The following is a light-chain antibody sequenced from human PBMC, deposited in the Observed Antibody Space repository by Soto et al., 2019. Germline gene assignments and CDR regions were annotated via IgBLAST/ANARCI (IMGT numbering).Light chain of an antibody. Sequence: QSVLTQPPSASGTPGQRVTISCSGGSSNIGSNPVHRYRQLPGTAPKLLLYSNVQRPSGVPDRVSGSKSGTSASLAISGLQSEDEADYYCAAWDDSLIAVVFGGGTKVTVL. CDR3: AAWDDSLIAVV. V-gene: IGLV1-44*01. J-gene: IGLJ2*01. CDR1: SSNIGSNP. CDR2: SNV.